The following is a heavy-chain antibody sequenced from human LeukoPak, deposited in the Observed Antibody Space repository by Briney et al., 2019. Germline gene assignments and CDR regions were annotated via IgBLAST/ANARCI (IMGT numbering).Heavy chain of an antibody. V-gene: IGHV2-70*11. CDR3: ARTWITGPFDY. CDR2: IDWDDDK. J-gene: IGHJ4*02. Sequence: SGPTLVNPTQTLTLTCTFSGFSLSTSGMCVSWIRQPPGKALEWLARIDWDDDKYYSISLKTRLTISKDTSKNQVVLTMTNMDPVDTATYYCARTWITGPFDYWGQGTLVTVSS. D-gene: IGHD5-12*01. CDR1: GFSLSTSGMC.